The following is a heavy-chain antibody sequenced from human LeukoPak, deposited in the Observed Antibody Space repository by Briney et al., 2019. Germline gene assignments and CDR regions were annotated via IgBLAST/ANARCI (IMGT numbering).Heavy chain of an antibody. J-gene: IGHJ6*02. V-gene: IGHV3-23*01. CDR1: GFSFSSYA. CDR3: VRDGGSGSPHISSYYYGMDL. CDR2: ICGSSSST. D-gene: IGHD3-10*01. Sequence: PGGSLRLSCAASGFSFSSYAMNWVRQAPGKGLEWVSVICGSSSSTYYVDSVKGRFTISRDTSENTLYLQMNSLRVADTAVYYCVRDGGSGSPHISSYYYGMDLWGQGTTVTVSS.